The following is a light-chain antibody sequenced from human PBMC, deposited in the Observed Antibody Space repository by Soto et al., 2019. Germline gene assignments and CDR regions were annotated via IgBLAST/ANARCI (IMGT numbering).Light chain of an antibody. CDR1: QRISAY. V-gene: IGKV1-39*01. CDR2: DVS. CDR3: LQTYSPPLA. Sequence: DIQMTQSPCSLSASVGDRVTITCRASQRISAYLNWYQQKPGEAPKLLIFDVSVLESGVPSRFSGSGSETDLTLSITRLQPEDFATYYSLQTYSPPLAFGPGTTVDFK. J-gene: IGKJ3*01.